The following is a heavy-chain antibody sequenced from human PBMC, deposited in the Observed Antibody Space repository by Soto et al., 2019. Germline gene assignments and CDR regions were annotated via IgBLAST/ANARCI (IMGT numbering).Heavy chain of an antibody. Sequence: WETLSLTCTVSGGSISSYYWRWIRQPPGKGLEWIGYISYSGSTNYNPSLKNRVTISVDTSKNQFSLRLSSVTAADTAVYYCASGGQGYDFRSGYSSEDAFDDWGQGTMVTVSS. V-gene: IGHV4-59*01. CDR1: GGSISSYY. CDR3: ASGGQGYDFRSGYSSEDAFDD. CDR2: ISYSGST. D-gene: IGHD3-3*01. J-gene: IGHJ4*02.